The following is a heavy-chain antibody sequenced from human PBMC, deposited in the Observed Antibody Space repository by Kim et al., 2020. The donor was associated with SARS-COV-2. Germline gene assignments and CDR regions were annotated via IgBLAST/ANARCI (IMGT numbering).Heavy chain of an antibody. Sequence: GGSLRLSCAASGFTFSSYGMHWIRQAPGKGLEWAAVISYDGSNKNYADSVKGRFTISRDNSKNTLYLQMNSLRAEDTAVYYCAKESGAGSYYAWTYYYNGIDVWGQGTTVTVSS. CDR2: ISYDGSNK. J-gene: IGHJ6*02. CDR3: AKESGAGSYYAWTYYYNGIDV. CDR1: GFTFSSYG. D-gene: IGHD3-10*01. V-gene: IGHV3-30*18.